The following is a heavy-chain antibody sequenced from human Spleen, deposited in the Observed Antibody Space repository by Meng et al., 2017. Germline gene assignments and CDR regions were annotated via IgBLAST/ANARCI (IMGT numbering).Heavy chain of an antibody. Sequence: QVQLQESGPGLVKPSETLSLTCTVSGGSIISGSYYWVWLRQPPGKGLEWIGQIYYNGQSYYNPSLKSRLAMSVDTSRSQFSLNLNTVTATDTAVYYCARASYSYDSWFDPWGQGTLVTVSS. CDR1: GGSIISGSYY. CDR3: ARASYSYDSWFDP. V-gene: IGHV4-39*01. D-gene: IGHD5-18*01. CDR2: IYYNGQS. J-gene: IGHJ5*02.